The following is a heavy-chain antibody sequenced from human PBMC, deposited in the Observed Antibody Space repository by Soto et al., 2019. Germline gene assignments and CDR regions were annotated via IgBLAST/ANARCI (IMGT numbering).Heavy chain of an antibody. Sequence: SETLSLTCAVYGGSFSGYYWSWIRQPPGKGLEWIGEINHSGSTNYNPSLKSRVTISVDTSKNQFSLKLSSVTAADTAVYYCARGRYHCSGGSCVKLFDYWGQGTLVTVSS. V-gene: IGHV4-34*01. J-gene: IGHJ4*02. CDR3: ARGRYHCSGGSCVKLFDY. CDR1: GGSFSGYY. CDR2: INHSGST. D-gene: IGHD2-15*01.